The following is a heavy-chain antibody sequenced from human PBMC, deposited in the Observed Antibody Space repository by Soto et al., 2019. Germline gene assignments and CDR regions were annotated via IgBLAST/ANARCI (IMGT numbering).Heavy chain of an antibody. D-gene: IGHD1-20*01. J-gene: IGHJ6*02. CDR1: GFSLTSPGMC. Sequence: SGPTLVNPTETLTLTCTFSGFSLTSPGMCVSWIRQSPGKALEWLALIEGDDDDKYYSTSLKTRLTISKDTRKNQVVLTMANMEPADTATYYCARSIRGPRRFNGMDVWGQGTTVTVSS. V-gene: IGHV2-70*13. CDR3: ARSIRGPRRFNGMDV. CDR2: IEGDDDDK.